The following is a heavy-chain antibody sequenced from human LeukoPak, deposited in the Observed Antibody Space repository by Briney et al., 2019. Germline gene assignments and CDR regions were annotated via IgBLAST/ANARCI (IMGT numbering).Heavy chain of an antibody. V-gene: IGHV4-4*07. D-gene: IGHD3-9*01. J-gene: IGHJ6*03. CDR3: ARDIRYYDILTGSPGYYYYYYMDV. Sequence: SETLSLTCTVSGGSISSYYWSWIRQPAGKGLEWIGRSYTSGSTNYNPSLKSRVTMSVDTSKNQFSLKLSSVTAADTAVYYCARDIRYYDILTGSPGYYYYYYMDVWGKGTTVTISS. CDR1: GGSISSYY. CDR2: SYTSGST.